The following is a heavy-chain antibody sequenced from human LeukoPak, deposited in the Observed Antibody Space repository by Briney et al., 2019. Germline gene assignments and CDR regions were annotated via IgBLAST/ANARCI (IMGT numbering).Heavy chain of an antibody. Sequence: PSETLSLTCAVYGGSFSGYHWSWIRQPPGKGLEWIGEINHSGSTNYNPSLKSRVTISVDTSKNQFSLKLSSVTAADTAVYYCARAPNSGYSYRSGMYYYYGMDVWGKGTTVTVSS. J-gene: IGHJ6*04. V-gene: IGHV4-34*01. CDR2: INHSGST. D-gene: IGHD5-18*01. CDR1: GGSFSGYH. CDR3: ARAPNSGYSYRSGMYYYYGMDV.